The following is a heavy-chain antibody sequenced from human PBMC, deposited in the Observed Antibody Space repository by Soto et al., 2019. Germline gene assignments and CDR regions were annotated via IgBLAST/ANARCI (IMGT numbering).Heavy chain of an antibody. CDR1: GFTFSSYD. V-gene: IGHV3-23*01. Sequence: PGKSLRLSCAASGFTFSSYDMSWVRQAPGKGLEWVSAISGSGGITYYADSVKGRFTISRDNSKNTLYLQMNSLSADDTAVYYFAKTLSNMVPGNPSYFYYWGQVNLVTVSS. CDR3: AKTLSNMVPGNPSYFYY. CDR2: ISGSGGIT. J-gene: IGHJ4*02. D-gene: IGHD3-10*01.